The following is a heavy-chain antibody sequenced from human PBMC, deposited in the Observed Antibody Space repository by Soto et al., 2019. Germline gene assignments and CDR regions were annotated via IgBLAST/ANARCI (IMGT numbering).Heavy chain of an antibody. Sequence: QLQLQESGPGLVKPSETLSLTCTVSGDSISSSTYYWGWIRRPPGKGLEWIATIFSTGTTHYNPSLRSRVPISVDTSKNQFSLTVRSVTAADTAMYYCARHDYGDGFSYWGQGTLVTVSS. CDR1: GDSISSSTYY. CDR2: IFSTGTT. J-gene: IGHJ4*02. CDR3: ARHDYGDGFSY. D-gene: IGHD4-17*01. V-gene: IGHV4-39*01.